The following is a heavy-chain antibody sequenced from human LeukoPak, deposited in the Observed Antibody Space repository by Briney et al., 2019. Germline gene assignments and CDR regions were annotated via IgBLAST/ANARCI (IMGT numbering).Heavy chain of an antibody. CDR3: ARGGPVLRFLEWYFDY. Sequence: SETLSLTCTVSGGSISSYYWSWIRQPPGKGLEWLGYIYYSGSTNYNPSLKSRVTISVDTSKNQFSLKLSSVTAADTAVYYCARGGPVLRFLEWYFDYWGQGTLVTVSS. J-gene: IGHJ4*02. D-gene: IGHD3-3*01. CDR1: GGSISSYY. CDR2: IYYSGST. V-gene: IGHV4-59*01.